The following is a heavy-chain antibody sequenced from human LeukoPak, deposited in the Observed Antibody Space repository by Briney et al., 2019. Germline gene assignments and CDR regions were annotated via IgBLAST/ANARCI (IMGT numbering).Heavy chain of an antibody. CDR3: ARALTYYYGSGSYFDY. V-gene: IGHV1-69*05. D-gene: IGHD3-10*01. J-gene: IGHJ4*02. Sequence: ASVKVSCKASGGTFSSYAISWVRQAPGQGLEWMGGIIPIFGTANYAQKFQGRVTITTDESTSTAYMELSSLRSEDTAVYYCARALTYYYGSGSYFDYWGQGTLVTVSS. CDR1: GGTFSSYA. CDR2: IIPIFGTA.